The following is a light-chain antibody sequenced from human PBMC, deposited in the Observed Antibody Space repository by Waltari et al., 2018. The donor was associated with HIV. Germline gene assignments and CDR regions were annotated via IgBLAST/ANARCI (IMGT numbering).Light chain of an antibody. V-gene: IGLV1-47*01. CDR2: RNN. J-gene: IGLJ2*01. CDR1: SSNIGRNY. CDR3: AARDSRLSVLVV. Sequence: QSVLTQTPSASGTPGQRVTISCSGSSSNIGRNYVYWYQQLPGTAPKLLIYRNNPRPSGVPDRFSVSKSGTSASLAISGLRSEDEADDYCAARDSRLSVLVVFGGGTKLTVL.